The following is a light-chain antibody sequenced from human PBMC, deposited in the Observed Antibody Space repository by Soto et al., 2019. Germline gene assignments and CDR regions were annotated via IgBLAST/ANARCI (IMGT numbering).Light chain of an antibody. CDR1: SSNIGAGYD. CDR3: QSYDSSLSGV. CDR2: GNS. Sequence: QSALTQPPSVSGAPGQRVTISCTGSSSNIGAGYDVHWYQQLPGTAPKLLIYGNSNRPSGVPDRFSGSKSGTSASLAITWLQAEDEADYYCQSYDSSLSGVFGTGTKVTVL. V-gene: IGLV1-40*01. J-gene: IGLJ1*01.